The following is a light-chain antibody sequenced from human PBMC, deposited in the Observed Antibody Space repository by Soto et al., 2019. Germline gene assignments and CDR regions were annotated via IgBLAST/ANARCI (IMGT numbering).Light chain of an antibody. CDR1: QSLSNRY. V-gene: IGKV3-20*01. J-gene: IGKJ4*01. CDR3: QQFDGSIT. CDR2: GIS. Sequence: EIVLTQSPGTLSLSPGERATLSCRASQSLSNRYLAWYQQKPGQAPRLLITGISKRAPGIPDRFSGGGSGTYFSLTIGRLEPEDFEMYDCQQFDGSITFGGGTKV.